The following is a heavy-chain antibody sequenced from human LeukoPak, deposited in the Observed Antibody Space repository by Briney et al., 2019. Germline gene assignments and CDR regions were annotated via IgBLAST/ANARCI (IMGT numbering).Heavy chain of an antibody. V-gene: IGHV4-59*01. CDR2: IYYSGST. CDR1: GGSISSYY. Sequence: SETLSLTCTVSGGSISSYYWSWIRQPPGKGLEWIGYIYYSGSTNYNPSLKSRVTISVDTSKNQFSLKLSSVTAADTAVYYCAIGGGFTVTTSFDYWGQGTLVTVSS. CDR3: AIGGGFTVTTSFDY. J-gene: IGHJ4*02. D-gene: IGHD4-17*01.